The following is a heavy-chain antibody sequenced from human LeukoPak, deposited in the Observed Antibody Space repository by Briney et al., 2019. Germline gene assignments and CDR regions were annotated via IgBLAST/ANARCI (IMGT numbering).Heavy chain of an antibody. CDR1: GGSISSSSYY. Sequence: PSETLSLTCTVSGGSISSSSYYWGWIRQPPGKGLEWIGSIYYSGSTYYNPSLKSRATISVDTSKNQFSLKLSSVTAADTAVYYCARDSWEAYCGGDCYSGPYNWFDPWGQGTLVTVSS. D-gene: IGHD2-21*02. J-gene: IGHJ5*02. V-gene: IGHV4-39*07. CDR2: IYYSGST. CDR3: ARDSWEAYCGGDCYSGPYNWFDP.